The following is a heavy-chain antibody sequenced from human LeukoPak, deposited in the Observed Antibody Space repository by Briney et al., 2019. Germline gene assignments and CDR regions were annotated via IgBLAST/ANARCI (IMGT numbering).Heavy chain of an antibody. CDR3: AKVGHSLYDSSGYYAYY. CDR1: GFTFSSYG. V-gene: IGHV3-23*01. J-gene: IGHJ4*02. CDR2: ISGSGGST. D-gene: IGHD3-22*01. Sequence: GESLKISCAASGFTFSSYGMSWVRQAPGKGLEWVSAISGSGGSTYYADSVKGRFTISRDNSKNTLYLQMNSLRAEDTAVYYCAKVGHSLYDSSGYYAYYWGQGTLVTVSS.